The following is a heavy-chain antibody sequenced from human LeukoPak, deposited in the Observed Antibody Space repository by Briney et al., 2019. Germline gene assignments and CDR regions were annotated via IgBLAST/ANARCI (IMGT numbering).Heavy chain of an antibody. CDR1: GGSINSGTFY. CDR3: ARRSDSGSDDGEDYFDY. J-gene: IGHJ4*02. Sequence: PSETLSLACTVSGGSINSGTFYWGWIRQPPGKGLEWIGSMYYDGSSYYNPSLKSRVATSVDTSKNQFSLKLTSVTAADTAVYFCARRSDSGSDDGEDYFDYWGQGTLVTVSS. D-gene: IGHD1-26*01. V-gene: IGHV4-39*01. CDR2: MYYDGSS.